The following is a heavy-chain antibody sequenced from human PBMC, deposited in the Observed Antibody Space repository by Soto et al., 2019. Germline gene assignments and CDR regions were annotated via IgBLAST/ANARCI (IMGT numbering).Heavy chain of an antibody. CDR3: ARAFRVVVVVAAREMDV. V-gene: IGHV4-59*01. J-gene: IGHJ6*02. D-gene: IGHD2-15*01. CDR2: IYYTGST. CDR1: GGSISSDY. Sequence: QVQLQESGPGLVKPSETLSLTCSVSGGSISSDYWIWIRQPPGKGLELIGYIYYTGSTNYNPSLKTRVTISVDTSKNHFSLNLRSVTAAATAVYYCARAFRVVVVVAAREMDVWGQGTTVTVSS.